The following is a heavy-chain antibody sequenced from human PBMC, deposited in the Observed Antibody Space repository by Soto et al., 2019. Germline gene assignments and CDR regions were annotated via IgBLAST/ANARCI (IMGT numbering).Heavy chain of an antibody. CDR1: GGTFSSYA. J-gene: IGHJ6*02. CDR3: ARGGYSYGHYYYGMDV. V-gene: IGHV1-2*04. CDR2: IIPNSGGT. D-gene: IGHD5-18*01. Sequence: QVQLVQSGAEVKKPGSSVKVSCKASGGTFSSYAISWVRQAPGQGLEWMGGIIPNSGGTNYAQKFQGWVTMTRDTSISTAYMELSRLRSDDTAVYYCARGGYSYGHYYYGMDVWGQGTTVTVSS.